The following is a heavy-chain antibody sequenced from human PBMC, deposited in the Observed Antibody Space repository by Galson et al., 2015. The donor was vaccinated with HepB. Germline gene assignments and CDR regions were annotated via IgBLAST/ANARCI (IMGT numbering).Heavy chain of an antibody. D-gene: IGHD6-13*01. Sequence: QSGAEVKKPGESLKISCKGSGYSFTSYWIGWVRQMPGKGLEWMGIIYPGDSDTRYSPSFQGQVTISADKSISTAYLQWSSLKASDTAMYYCANSSSWLYYYYGMDVWGQGTTVTVSS. J-gene: IGHJ6*02. V-gene: IGHV5-51*01. CDR1: GYSFTSYW. CDR3: ANSSSWLYYYYGMDV. CDR2: IYPGDSDT.